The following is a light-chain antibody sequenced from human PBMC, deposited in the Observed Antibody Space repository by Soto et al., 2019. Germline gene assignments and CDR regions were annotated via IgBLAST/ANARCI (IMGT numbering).Light chain of an antibody. V-gene: IGLV2-14*01. J-gene: IGLJ2*01. Sequence: QSALTQPASVSGSPGQSITISCTGTSSDVGGYNYVSWYQQHPGKDPKLMIYDVSNRPSGVSNRFSGSKSGNTASLTISGLQAEDEADYYCSSYTSSSIVVFGGGIKLTVL. CDR1: SSDVGGYNY. CDR3: SSYTSSSIVV. CDR2: DVS.